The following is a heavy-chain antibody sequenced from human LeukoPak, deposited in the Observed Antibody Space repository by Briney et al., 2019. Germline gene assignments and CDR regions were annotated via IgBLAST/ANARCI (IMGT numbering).Heavy chain of an antibody. CDR1: GVIINSYA. CDR2: INGRGDNT. J-gene: IGHJ5*02. V-gene: IGHV3-23*01. D-gene: IGHD2/OR15-2a*01. CDR3: AKDRVSPGFNWFDP. Sequence: GGSLRLSCAASGVIINSYAMSWVRQAPGKGLEWVSAINGRGDNTYYADFVKGRFTISRDNSKSTVYLQMNSLRTEDTAVYYCAKDRVSPGFNWFDPWGQGTLVTVSS.